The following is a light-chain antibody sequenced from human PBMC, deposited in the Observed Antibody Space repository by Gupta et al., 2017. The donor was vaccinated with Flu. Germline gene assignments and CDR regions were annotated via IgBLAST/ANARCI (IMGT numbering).Light chain of an antibody. CDR1: QSVLYSSNKKNY. CDR2: WAS. CDR3: QRYRSAPST. J-gene: IGKJ3*01. V-gene: IGKV4-1*01. Sequence: DIVMTQSPDSLALSLGERATINCKSSQSVLYSSNKKNYLAWYQQSPGQSPKLLIYWASTRASGVPDSFSDRGSGTDFTLTISMLHAEDVAVYYCQRYRSAPSTFGHGTNVHI.